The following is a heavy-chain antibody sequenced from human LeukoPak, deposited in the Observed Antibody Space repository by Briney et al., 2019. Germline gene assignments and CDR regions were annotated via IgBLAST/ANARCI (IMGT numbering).Heavy chain of an antibody. CDR3: TRDPGRCTSTSCYPDY. CDR2: ISSSSSYI. V-gene: IGHV3-21*01. D-gene: IGHD2-2*01. J-gene: IGHJ4*02. Sequence: SGGSLRLSCAASGFYFSTYTMNWVRQAPGKGLEWVSSISSSSSYIYCADSVKGRFTISRDNAKNSMYLQMNSLRAEDTAVYYCTRDPGRCTSTSCYPDYWGQGTLVTVSS. CDR1: GFYFSTYT.